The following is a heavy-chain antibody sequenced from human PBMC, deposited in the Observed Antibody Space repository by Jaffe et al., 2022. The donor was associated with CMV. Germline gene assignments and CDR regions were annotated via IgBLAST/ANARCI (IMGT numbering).Heavy chain of an antibody. CDR1: GFIFSNAW. V-gene: IGHV3-15*01. J-gene: IGHJ3*02. D-gene: IGHD2-8*02. Sequence: EVQLVESGGGLVKPGGSLRLSCAASGFIFSNAWMRWVRQAPGKAPEWVGRMKSHFDGGEVEYAAPVKGRFTISRDDSKNTLYLEMSSLKTEDTAVYYCTTDVVYAEWHALDIWGQGTMVIVSS. CDR3: TTDVVYAEWHALDI. CDR2: MKSHFDGGEV.